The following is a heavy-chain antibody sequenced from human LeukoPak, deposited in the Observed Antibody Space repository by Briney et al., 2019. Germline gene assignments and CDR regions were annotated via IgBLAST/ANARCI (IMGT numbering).Heavy chain of an antibody. D-gene: IGHD1-1*01. CDR3: TTDGVNFYFGS. Sequence: GGSLRLSCAASEYTLSNAWMSWVRQAPGKGLEWVGRIKSKTDGGTTDYAAPVKGRFTISRDDSKNMLFLQMNSLKTYDAAAYFCTTDGVNFYFGSWGQGTLVTVSS. J-gene: IGHJ4*02. CDR1: EYTLSNAW. V-gene: IGHV3-15*01. CDR2: IKSKTDGGTT.